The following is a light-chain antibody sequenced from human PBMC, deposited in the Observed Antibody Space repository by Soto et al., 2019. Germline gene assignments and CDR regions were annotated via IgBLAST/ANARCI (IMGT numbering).Light chain of an antibody. Sequence: QSALTQPASVSGSPGQSITISCTGTSSDVGGYNYVSWYQHHPGKVPKLMIYEVSNRPSGVSNRFSGSKSGNTASLTISGLQAEDEADYYCSSYTSSSTLVVFGGGTKVTVL. CDR2: EVS. V-gene: IGLV2-14*01. CDR3: SSYTSSSTLVV. CDR1: SSDVGGYNY. J-gene: IGLJ2*01.